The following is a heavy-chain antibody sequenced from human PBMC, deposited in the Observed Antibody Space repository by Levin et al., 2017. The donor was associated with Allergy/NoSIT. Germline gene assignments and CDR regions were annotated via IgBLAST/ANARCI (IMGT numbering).Heavy chain of an antibody. CDR1: GGTFSSYT. J-gene: IGHJ4*02. CDR3: ARGHGDYFPFDY. CDR2: IIPILGIA. Sequence: SVKVSCKASGGTFSSYTISWVRQAPGQGLEWMGRIIPILGIANYAQKFQGRVTITADKSTSTAYMELSSLRSEDTAVYYCARGHGDYFPFDYWGQGTLVTVSS. D-gene: IGHD4-17*01. V-gene: IGHV1-69*02.